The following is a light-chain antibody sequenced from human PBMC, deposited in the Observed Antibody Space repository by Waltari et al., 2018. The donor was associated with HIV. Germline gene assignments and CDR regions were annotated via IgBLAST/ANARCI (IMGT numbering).Light chain of an antibody. J-gene: IGLJ2*01. CDR2: EGT. V-gene: IGLV2-23*01. CDR3: CSYGGSTDVV. CDR1: SSEVGGYKR. Sequence: QYALTQPASVSGSPGQSITISCTGPSSEVGGYKRVSWYQQQAVKAPKLMIYEGTKRPSGVSNRFSGSKSGNTASLTISGLQAEDEADYYCCSYGGSTDVVFGGGTKLTVL.